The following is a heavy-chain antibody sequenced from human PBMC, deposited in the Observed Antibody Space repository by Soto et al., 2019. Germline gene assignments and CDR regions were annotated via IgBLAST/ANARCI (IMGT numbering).Heavy chain of an antibody. CDR2: INPGIGDT. J-gene: IGHJ3*02. CDR1: GYTFTSYA. D-gene: IGHD4-17*01. V-gene: IGHV1-3*01. Sequence: VASVKVSCKASGYTFTSYAMHWVRQAPGQGLEWMGWINPGIGDTKYAQKFQGRVTITRDTSISTAYMELSRLRSDDTAVYYCATTVTTADVVAFDIWGQGTMVTVSS. CDR3: ATTVTTADVVAFDI.